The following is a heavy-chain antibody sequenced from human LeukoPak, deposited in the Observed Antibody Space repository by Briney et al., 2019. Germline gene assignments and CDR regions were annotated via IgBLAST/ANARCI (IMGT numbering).Heavy chain of an antibody. V-gene: IGHV3-66*01. Sequence: PGGSLRLSCAASGFTVSSNYMTWVRQAPGKGLEWVSVIYSGGSTYYADSVKGRFTISRDNSKNTLYLQMNSLGVEDTAVYYCTRDNWGSDYWSQGILVSVSS. CDR1: GFTVSSNY. J-gene: IGHJ4*02. D-gene: IGHD7-27*01. CDR3: TRDNWGSDY. CDR2: IYSGGST.